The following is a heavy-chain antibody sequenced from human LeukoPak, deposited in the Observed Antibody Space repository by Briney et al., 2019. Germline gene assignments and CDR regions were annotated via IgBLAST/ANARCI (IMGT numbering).Heavy chain of an antibody. V-gene: IGHV5-51*01. CDR2: IYPGDSNT. CDR3: ARLPDS. J-gene: IGHJ4*02. CDR1: GYSFTNYW. Sequence: GESLKISCKGSGYSFTNYWVGWVRQMPGKGLEWMGIIYPGDSNTKYSPSFQGQATISADKSISTAYLQWSSLKASDTAMYYCARLPDSWGQGTLVTVSS.